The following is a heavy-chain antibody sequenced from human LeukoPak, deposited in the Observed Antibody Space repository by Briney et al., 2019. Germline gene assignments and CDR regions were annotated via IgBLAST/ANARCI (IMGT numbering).Heavy chain of an antibody. J-gene: IGHJ3*02. CDR1: GFTFDDYA. CDR2: ISWNSGSI. D-gene: IGHD5-24*01. V-gene: IGHV3-9*01. Sequence: GGSLRLSCAASGFTFDDYAMHWVRQAPGKGLEWVSGISWNSGSIGYADSVKGRFTISRDNAKNSLYLQMNSLRAEDTALYYCARVGRERWRLDAFDIWGQGTMVTVSS. CDR3: ARVGRERWRLDAFDI.